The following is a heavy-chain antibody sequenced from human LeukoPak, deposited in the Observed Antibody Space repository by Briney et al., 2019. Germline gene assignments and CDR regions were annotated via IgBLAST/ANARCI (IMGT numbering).Heavy chain of an antibody. Sequence: SETLSLTCTVSGDSISGDYWSWIRQPPGKGLEWIAYIYYSGGTNYNPSLKSRVTISVDTSKNQFSLKLSSVTAADTAVYYCARLKEGAVNYWGQGTLVTVSS. CDR2: IYYSGGT. D-gene: IGHD1-26*01. J-gene: IGHJ4*02. CDR3: ARLKEGAVNY. V-gene: IGHV4-59*01. CDR1: GDSISGDY.